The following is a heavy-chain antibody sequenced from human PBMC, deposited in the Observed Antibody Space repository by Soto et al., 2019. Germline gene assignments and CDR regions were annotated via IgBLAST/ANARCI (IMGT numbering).Heavy chain of an antibody. Sequence: EVQLVESGGGLVQPGRSLRLSCAASGFTFDDYAMHWVRQAPGKGLEWVSGISWNRGSIGYADSVKGRFTISRDNAKNSLYLQMNSLRAEDTALYYCAQAGTLGYYYYMDVWDKGTTVTVSS. CDR2: ISWNRGSI. D-gene: IGHD1-7*01. CDR1: GFTFDDYA. J-gene: IGHJ6*03. CDR3: AQAGTLGYYYYMDV. V-gene: IGHV3-9*01.